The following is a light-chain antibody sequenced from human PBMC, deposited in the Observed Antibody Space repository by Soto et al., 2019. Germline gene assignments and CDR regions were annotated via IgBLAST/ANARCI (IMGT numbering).Light chain of an antibody. V-gene: IGKV4-1*01. CDR1: QSVLYSSNNKNY. Sequence: IVMTQSPDSLAVSLGERATINCNSSQSVLYSSNNKNYLAWYQQRPGQPPKLLIYWASTRESGVPDRFSGSGSGTDFTLTITSLQAEDVAVYYCQQYESTPPTFGQGTKLEIK. J-gene: IGKJ2*01. CDR3: QQYESTPPT. CDR2: WAS.